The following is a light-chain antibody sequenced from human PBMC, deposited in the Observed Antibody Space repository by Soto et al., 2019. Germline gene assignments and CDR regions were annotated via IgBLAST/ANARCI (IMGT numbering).Light chain of an antibody. CDR3: QESYSTPQS. CDR2: GAT. Sequence: DIQVTQSPSSLSASVGDSVTITCRTSQSISYYLNWYQQEPGKAPQLLIYGATHLQSGVPSRFRGSGSGTEFTLTISSLQPEDFATYYCQESYSTPQSFGQGTKV. CDR1: QSISYY. V-gene: IGKV1-39*01. J-gene: IGKJ1*01.